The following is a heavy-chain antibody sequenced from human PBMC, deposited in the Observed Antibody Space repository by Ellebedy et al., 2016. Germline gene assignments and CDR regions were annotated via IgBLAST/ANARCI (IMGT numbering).Heavy chain of an antibody. CDR1: GYSFSSYT. J-gene: IGHJ4*02. D-gene: IGHD3-22*01. CDR3: AREGAYDSGGYYELFEY. CDR2: ISGSNGNT. V-gene: IGHV1-18*01. Sequence: ASVKVSXXGSGYSFSSYTIGWVRQAPGQGLEWMGWISGSNGNTKYAQKFQGRVTMTTDTSTNTAYMELRSLRSDDTAVYYCAREGAYDSGGYYELFEYWGQGTLVTVSS.